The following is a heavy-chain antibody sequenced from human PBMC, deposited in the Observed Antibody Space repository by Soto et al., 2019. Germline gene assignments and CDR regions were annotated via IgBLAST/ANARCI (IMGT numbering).Heavy chain of an antibody. CDR1: GFTFSSYS. Sequence: GGSLRLSCAASGFTFSSYSMSWVRQAPGKGLEWVPAINGGGGRTDYADSVKGRFTISRDNSKNTLYLQMNSLRAEDTSVYYCAKPSYDSSGPFDDWGQGTLVTVSS. D-gene: IGHD3-22*01. J-gene: IGHJ4*02. V-gene: IGHV3-23*01. CDR3: AKPSYDSSGPFDD. CDR2: INGGGGRT.